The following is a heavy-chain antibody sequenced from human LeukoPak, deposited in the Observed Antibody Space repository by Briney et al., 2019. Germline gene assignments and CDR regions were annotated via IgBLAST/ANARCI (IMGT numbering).Heavy chain of an antibody. Sequence: PGGSLRLSCAASGFTFSSYAMHWVRQPPGKGLEWVAVISYDGISKYYTDSVKGRFTISRNNSKTTLYLQMNSLRVEDTAVYYCARGTIFGTYGAPFDYWGQGTLVTVSS. CDR3: ARGTIFGTYGAPFDY. V-gene: IGHV3-30*10. CDR2: ISYDGISK. CDR1: GFTFSSYA. D-gene: IGHD2-8*01. J-gene: IGHJ4*02.